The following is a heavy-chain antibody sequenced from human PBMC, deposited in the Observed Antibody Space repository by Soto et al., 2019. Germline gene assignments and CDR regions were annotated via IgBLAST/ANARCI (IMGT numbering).Heavy chain of an antibody. CDR2: LIPIFGTS. D-gene: IGHD3-22*01. CDR1: GGTFSDYG. Sequence: QVQLVQSGAEVKKPGSSVKVSCKASGGTFSDYGISWVRQAPGQGLEWVGGLIPIFGTSNYAQKFQGRVTINADESTSTSYMELRSLTSEDTAVYYCARGWDHYDSSGLLTWFDPWGQGTLVTVSS. CDR3: ARGWDHYDSSGLLTWFDP. J-gene: IGHJ5*02. V-gene: IGHV1-69*01.